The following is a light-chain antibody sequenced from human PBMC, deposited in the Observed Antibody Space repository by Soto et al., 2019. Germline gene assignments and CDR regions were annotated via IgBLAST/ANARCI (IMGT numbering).Light chain of an antibody. CDR1: QSVSSSY. V-gene: IGKV3-20*01. Sequence: EIVLTQSPGTLSLSPGERATLSCRASQSVSSSYVAWYQQKPGQAPRPLIYYASSRATGIPARFSGSGSGTNFTLTISRLEPEDFAVDYCQQYGRSPKTCGKGTKVEIK. J-gene: IGKJ1*01. CDR2: YAS. CDR3: QQYGRSPKT.